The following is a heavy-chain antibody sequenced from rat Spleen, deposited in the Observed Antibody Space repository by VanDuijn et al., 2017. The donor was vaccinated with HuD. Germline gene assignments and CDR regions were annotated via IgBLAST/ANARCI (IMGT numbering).Heavy chain of an antibody. CDR3: SPLPGSNLDY. D-gene: IGHD1-4*01. J-gene: IGHJ2*01. CDR1: GFTFSDYY. V-gene: IGHV5-29*01. CDR2: ISYDGSST. Sequence: EVQLVESDGGLVQPGRSLKLSCAASGFTFSDYYMAWVRQAPTQGLEWVATISYDGSSTYYRDSVKGRFTISRDNAKSTLYLQMDSLRSEDTSTYYCSPLPGSNLDYWGQGVMVTASS.